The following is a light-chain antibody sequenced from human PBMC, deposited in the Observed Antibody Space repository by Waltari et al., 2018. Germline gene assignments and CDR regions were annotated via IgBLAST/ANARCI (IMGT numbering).Light chain of an antibody. CDR2: DVA. CDR1: SSDVGGYNL. Sequence: QSALTQPASVSGSPGQSISISCTGTSSDVGGYNLVSWYQQHPGKAPQLMIYDVANRPSGVSNRFSGSKSGNTASLTISGLQAEDEADYYCSSYTSSSTRVFGTGTKVTVL. J-gene: IGLJ1*01. V-gene: IGLV2-14*03. CDR3: SSYTSSSTRV.